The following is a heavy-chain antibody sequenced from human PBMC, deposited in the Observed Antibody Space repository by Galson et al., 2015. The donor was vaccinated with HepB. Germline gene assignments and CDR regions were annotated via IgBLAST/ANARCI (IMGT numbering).Heavy chain of an antibody. CDR1: GFTFSSYA. V-gene: IGHV3-30-3*01. J-gene: IGHJ6*03. CDR2: ISYDGSNK. CDR3: ARDDCSSTSCYVVYYYYYMDV. Sequence: SLRLSCAASGFTFSSYAMHWVRQAPGKGLEWVAVISYDGSNKYYADSVKGRFTISRDNSKNTLYLQMNSLRAEDTAVYYCARDDCSSTSCYVVYYYYYMDVWGKGTTVTASS. D-gene: IGHD2-2*01.